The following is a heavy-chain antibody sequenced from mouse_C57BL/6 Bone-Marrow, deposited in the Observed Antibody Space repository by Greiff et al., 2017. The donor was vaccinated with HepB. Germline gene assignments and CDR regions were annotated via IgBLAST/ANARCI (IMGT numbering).Heavy chain of an antibody. J-gene: IGHJ2*01. Sequence: QVQLQQPGAELVKPGASVKLSCKASGYTFTSYWMPWVKQRPGRGLEWIGRIDPNSGGTKYNEKFKSKATLTVDKPSSTAYMQLSSLTAEDSAVYYCARWRKSTMVPYYFDYWGQGTTLTVSS. V-gene: IGHV1-72*01. CDR3: ARWRKSTMVPYYFDY. CDR2: IDPNSGGT. D-gene: IGHD2-2*01. CDR1: GYTFTSYW.